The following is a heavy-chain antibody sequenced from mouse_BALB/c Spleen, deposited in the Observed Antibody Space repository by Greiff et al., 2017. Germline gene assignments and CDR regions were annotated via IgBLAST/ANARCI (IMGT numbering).Heavy chain of an antibody. D-gene: IGHD6-1*01. Sequence: VQLQQSGAELVKPGASVKLSCTASGFNIKDYYMHWVKQRPEQGLEWIGWIDPENGDTEYAPKFQGKATMTADTSSNTAYLQLSSLTSEDTAVYYVNAWGLLRGAMDDWGQGTSVTVSS. CDR3: NAWGLLRGAMDD. CDR1: GFNIKDYY. CDR2: IDPENGDT. V-gene: IGHV14-4*02. J-gene: IGHJ4*01.